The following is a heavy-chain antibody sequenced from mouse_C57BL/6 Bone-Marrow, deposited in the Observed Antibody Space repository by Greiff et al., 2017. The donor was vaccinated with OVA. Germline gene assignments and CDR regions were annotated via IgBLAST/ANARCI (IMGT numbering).Heavy chain of an antibody. Sequence: QVQLQQPGAELVKPGASVKLSCKASGYTFTSYWMQWVKQRPGQGLEWIGEIDPSDSYTNYNQKFKGRATLTVDTSSSTAYMQRSSLTSEDSAVYYCARKAIYDYDGAWFAYWGQGTLVTVSA. V-gene: IGHV1-50*01. CDR2: IDPSDSYT. J-gene: IGHJ3*01. D-gene: IGHD2-4*01. CDR3: ARKAIYDYDGAWFAY. CDR1: GYTFTSYW.